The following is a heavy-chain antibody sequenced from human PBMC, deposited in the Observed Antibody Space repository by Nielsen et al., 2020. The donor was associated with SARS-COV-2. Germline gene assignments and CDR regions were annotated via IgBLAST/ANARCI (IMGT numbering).Heavy chain of an antibody. Sequence: GESLKISCQGSGSSSGYSFTTYWIGWVRQMPGKGPEWMGITYPGDSDSKFSPSFQGQVTISVDNSISTAYLQWNSLKASDTAMYYCARRGYSYSFDYWGQGTLVTVSS. CDR1: GSSSGYSFTTYW. D-gene: IGHD5-12*01. J-gene: IGHJ4*02. V-gene: IGHV5-51*01. CDR3: ARRGYSYSFDY. CDR2: TYPGDSDS.